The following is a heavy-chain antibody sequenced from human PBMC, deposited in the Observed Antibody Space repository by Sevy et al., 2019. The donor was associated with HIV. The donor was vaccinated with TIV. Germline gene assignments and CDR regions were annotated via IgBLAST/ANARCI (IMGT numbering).Heavy chain of an antibody. Sequence: GGSLRLSCAASGFTFSSYAMHWVRQAPGKGLEWVAVISYDGSNKYYADSVKGRFTISRDNSKNTLYLQMNSRRAEDTAGDYCARDLAFRYDSSGYYYTLDYWGQGTLVTVSS. V-gene: IGHV3-30*04. CDR2: ISYDGSNK. CDR3: ARDLAFRYDSSGYYYTLDY. J-gene: IGHJ4*02. D-gene: IGHD3-22*01. CDR1: GFTFSSYA.